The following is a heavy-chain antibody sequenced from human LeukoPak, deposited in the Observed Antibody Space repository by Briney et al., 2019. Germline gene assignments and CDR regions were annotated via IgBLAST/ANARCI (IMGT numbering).Heavy chain of an antibody. CDR1: GGSISSSSYY. CDR2: IYYSGST. J-gene: IGHJ5*02. Sequence: SETLSLACTVSGGSISSSSYYWGWIRQPPGKGLEWIGSIYYSGSTYYNPSLKSRVTISVDTSKNQFSLKLSSVTAADTAVYYCARGFEWINWFNPWGQGTLVTVSS. D-gene: IGHD3-3*01. V-gene: IGHV4-39*07. CDR3: ARGFEWINWFNP.